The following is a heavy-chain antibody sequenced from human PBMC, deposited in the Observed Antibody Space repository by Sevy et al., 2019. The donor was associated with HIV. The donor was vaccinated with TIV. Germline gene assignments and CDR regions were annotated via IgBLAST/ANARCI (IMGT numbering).Heavy chain of an antibody. Sequence: GGSLRLSCAASGFTFSSYSMNWVRQAPGKGLEWISYISSSSSTIYYADSVKGRFTISRDNAKNSLYLQMNSLRDEDTAESYCARWTDYGDLAQTTYWGQGTLVTVSS. D-gene: IGHD4-17*01. J-gene: IGHJ4*02. CDR2: ISSSSSTI. V-gene: IGHV3-48*02. CDR1: GFTFSSYS. CDR3: ARWTDYGDLAQTTY.